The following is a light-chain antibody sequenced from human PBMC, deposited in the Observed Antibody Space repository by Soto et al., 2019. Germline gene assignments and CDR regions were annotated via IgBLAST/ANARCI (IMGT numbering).Light chain of an antibody. Sequence: EIVMTQSPATLSVSPGERATLSCRASQSVSSNLAWYQQKPGQPPRLLIYGASTRPTGIPARFSGSGSGTEFTLTISSLQSEDFAVYYCQQYNSWPPLTFGGGTNVEIK. CDR1: QSVSSN. CDR3: QQYNSWPPLT. V-gene: IGKV3D-15*01. CDR2: GAS. J-gene: IGKJ4*01.